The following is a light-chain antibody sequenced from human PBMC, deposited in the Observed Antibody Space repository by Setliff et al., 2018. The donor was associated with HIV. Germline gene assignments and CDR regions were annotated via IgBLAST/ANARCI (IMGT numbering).Light chain of an antibody. CDR1: NIGSKN. CDR3: QVWDSSSDHPGYV. V-gene: IGLV3-21*04. J-gene: IGLJ1*01. Sequence: SYELTQPPSVSVAPGKTARITCGGNNIGSKNVHWYQQKPGQAPVLVIYYDSDRPSGIPERFSGSNSGNTAALTISWVEAGDEADYYCQVWDSSSDHPGYVFGTGTKV. CDR2: YDS.